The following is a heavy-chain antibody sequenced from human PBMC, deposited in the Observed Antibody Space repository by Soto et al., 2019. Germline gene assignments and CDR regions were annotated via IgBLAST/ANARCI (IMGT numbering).Heavy chain of an antibody. V-gene: IGHV1-3*05. D-gene: IGHD6-19*01. J-gene: IGHJ4*02. Sequence: QVQLVQSGAEEKKPGASVKVSCKASGYSFTSYAMHWVRQAPGQRLEWMGWINAGNGNTKYSQKFQGRVTITRDTSASTVYMELSSLRSEDTAMYYCARAVAVPASCDYWGQGTLVTVSS. CDR1: GYSFTSYA. CDR3: ARAVAVPASCDY. CDR2: INAGNGNT.